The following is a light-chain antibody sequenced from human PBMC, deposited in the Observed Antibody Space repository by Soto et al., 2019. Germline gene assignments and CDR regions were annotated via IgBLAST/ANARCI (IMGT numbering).Light chain of an antibody. Sequence: SVLTQPPSASGTPGQRVTISCSGSSSNIMSNTVNWYQVLPGTAPKVLIQGNHQRPSGVPARFSGSKSGTSASLAISGLQSEDEADYYCAAWDDSLNAYVFGTGTKLTVL. J-gene: IGLJ1*01. CDR1: SSNIMSNT. CDR2: GNH. CDR3: AAWDDSLNAYV. V-gene: IGLV1-44*01.